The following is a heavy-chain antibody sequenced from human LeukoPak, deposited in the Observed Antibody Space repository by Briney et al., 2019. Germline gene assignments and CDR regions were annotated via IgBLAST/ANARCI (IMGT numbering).Heavy chain of an antibody. CDR3: AIGPGGLFHY. CDR1: GFTFGSFW. CDR2: IKQDGSEI. Sequence: GGSLRLSCAASGFTFGSFWMGWVRQVPGKGLGWVAIIKQDGSEIYYVDSVKGRFTISRDNAKNTLYLQMNSLRVEDTAVYYCAIGPGGLFHYWGQGTLVIVSS. D-gene: IGHD4-23*01. J-gene: IGHJ4*02. V-gene: IGHV3-7*03.